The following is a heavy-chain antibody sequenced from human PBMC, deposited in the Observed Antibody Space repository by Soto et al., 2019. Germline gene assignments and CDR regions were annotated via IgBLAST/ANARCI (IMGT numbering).Heavy chain of an antibody. V-gene: IGHV3-30*18. CDR3: AKGGRQWLVTSDFNY. D-gene: IGHD6-19*01. Sequence: VQLVESGGGVVQPGRSLRLSCAASGFTFSDYAMHWVRQAPGKGLEWVAVVSHDGRNTHYADSVKGRFTIARDSSKNTVSREMTSLRAEDTAVYYSAKGGRQWLVTSDFNYWGQGALVTVSS. CDR2: VSHDGRNT. CDR1: GFTFSDYA. J-gene: IGHJ4*02.